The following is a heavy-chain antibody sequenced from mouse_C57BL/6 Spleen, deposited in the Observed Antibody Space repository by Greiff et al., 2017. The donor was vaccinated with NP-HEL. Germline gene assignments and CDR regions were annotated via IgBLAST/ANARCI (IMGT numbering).Heavy chain of an antibody. V-gene: IGHV1-55*01. J-gene: IGHJ3*01. D-gene: IGHD1-1*02. CDR2: IYPGSGST. CDR3: ARPRVAWFAY. Sequence: VQLQQSGAELVKPGASVKMSCKASGYTFTSYWITWVKQRPGQGLEWIGDIYPGSGSTNYNEKFKSKATLTVDTSSSTAYMQLSSLTSEDSAVYYCARPRVAWFAYWGQRTLVTVSA. CDR1: GYTFTSYW.